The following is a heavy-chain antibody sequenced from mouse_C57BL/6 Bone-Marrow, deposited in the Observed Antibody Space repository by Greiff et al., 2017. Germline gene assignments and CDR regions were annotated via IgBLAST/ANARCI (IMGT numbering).Heavy chain of an antibody. J-gene: IGHJ2*01. CDR2: IHPSDSDT. V-gene: IGHV1-74*01. CDR3: AYGSSSYYFDY. Sequence: VQLQQPGAELVKPGASVKVSCKASGYTFTSYWMHWVKQRPGQGLEWIGRIHPSDSDTNYNQKFKGKATLPVDKSSSTAYMQPSSLTSEDSAVYYCAYGSSSYYFDYWGQCTTLTVSS. D-gene: IGHD1-1*01. CDR1: GYTFTSYW.